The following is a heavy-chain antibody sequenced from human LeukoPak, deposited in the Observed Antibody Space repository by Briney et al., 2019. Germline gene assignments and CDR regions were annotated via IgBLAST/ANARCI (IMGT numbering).Heavy chain of an antibody. V-gene: IGHV3-30*04. CDR1: GFTFSSYA. Sequence: GRSLRLSCAASGFTFSSYAMHWVRQAPGKGLEWVAVISCDGSNKYYADSVKGRFTISRDNSKNTLYLQMNSLRAEDTAVYYCARDQGNRDCSGGSCYKPPFYYYYGMDVWGKGTTVTVSS. D-gene: IGHD2-15*01. J-gene: IGHJ6*04. CDR3: ARDQGNRDCSGGSCYKPPFYYYYGMDV. CDR2: ISCDGSNK.